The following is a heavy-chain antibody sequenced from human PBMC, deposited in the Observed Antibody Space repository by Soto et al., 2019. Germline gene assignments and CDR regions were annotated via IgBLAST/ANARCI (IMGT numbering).Heavy chain of an antibody. V-gene: IGHV3-66*01. CDR2: IYSGGST. J-gene: IGHJ4*02. CDR1: GFTVSTKY. D-gene: IGHD3-16*01. CDR3: ARDPWAADY. Sequence: EVQLVESGGGLVQPGGSLRLSCAASGFTVSTKYMSWVRQAPGKGLEWVSVIYSGGSTFYADSVRGRFTISRDNSKNTXXXXXXSLXAEDTAVYYCARDPWAADYWGQGTLVTVSS.